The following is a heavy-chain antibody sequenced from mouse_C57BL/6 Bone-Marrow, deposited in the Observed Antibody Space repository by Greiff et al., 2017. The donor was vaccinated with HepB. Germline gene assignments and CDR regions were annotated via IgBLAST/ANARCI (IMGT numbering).Heavy chain of an antibody. CDR1: GFTFSDYG. D-gene: IGHD1-1*01. Sequence: EVKLQESGGGLVQPGGSLKLSCAASGFTFSDYGMAWVRQAPRKGPEWVAFISNLAYSIYYADTVTGRFTISRENAKNTLYLEMSSLRSEDTAMYYCARGPYYGSSYYFDYWGQGTTLTVSS. CDR2: ISNLAYSI. CDR3: ARGPYYGSSYYFDY. V-gene: IGHV5-15*01. J-gene: IGHJ2*01.